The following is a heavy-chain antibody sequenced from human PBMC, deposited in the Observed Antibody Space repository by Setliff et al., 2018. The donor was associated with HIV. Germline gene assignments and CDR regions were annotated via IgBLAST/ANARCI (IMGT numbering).Heavy chain of an antibody. CDR3: ARLSGDYYYFDY. D-gene: IGHD2-21*02. V-gene: IGHV4-4*09. J-gene: IGHJ4*02. CDR2: IYTSGST. CDR1: GGSISSYY. Sequence: SETLSLTCSVTGGSISSYYWSWIRQPPGKGLEWIGYIYTSGSTNYNPSLKSRVTISLDTSKNQFSLKLTSVTAADTAVYYCARLSGDYYYFDYWGQGTLVTVSS.